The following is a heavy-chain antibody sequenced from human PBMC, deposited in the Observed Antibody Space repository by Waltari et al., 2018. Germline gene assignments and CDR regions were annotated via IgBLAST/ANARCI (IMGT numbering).Heavy chain of an antibody. CDR1: GYVFPNYY. Sequence: QVTRVQSGGGVQKPGASWKVSCRPSGYVFPNYYTHWVRQAPGQGLEWMGWINPNSGATNYAQKLQDRVTVTRDTSSSTAYMELSSLTSGDTAVYYCARVPIFDWLVSGFDLWGQETLVTVSS. J-gene: IGHJ5*02. V-gene: IGHV1-2*02. CDR3: ARVPIFDWLVSGFDL. CDR2: INPNSGAT. D-gene: IGHD3-9*01.